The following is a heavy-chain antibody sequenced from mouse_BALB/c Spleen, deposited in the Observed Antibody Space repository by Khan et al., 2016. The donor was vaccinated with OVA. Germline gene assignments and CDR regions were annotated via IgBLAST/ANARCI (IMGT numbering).Heavy chain of an antibody. CDR3: ARQPYYHYNVMDY. V-gene: IGHV2-6-1*01. CDR1: GFSLTNYG. Sequence: QVRLQQSGPGLVAPSQSLSITCTISGFSLTNYGIHWVRQPPGKGLEWLVLMWSDGSTTYNSALKSRLTISKDNSKSQDFLKMNSLQTDDTAMYFCARQPYYHYNVMDYWGQGTSVTVSS. J-gene: IGHJ4*01. D-gene: IGHD2-4*01. CDR2: MWSDGST.